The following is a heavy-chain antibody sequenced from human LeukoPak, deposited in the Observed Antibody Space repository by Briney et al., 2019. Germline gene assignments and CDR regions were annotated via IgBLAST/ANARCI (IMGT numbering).Heavy chain of an antibody. CDR2: IYYSGST. D-gene: IGHD1-14*01. J-gene: IGHJ6*02. Sequence: PSETLSLTCTVSGGSISSYYWGWIRQPPGKGLEWIGYIYYSGSTNYNPSLKSRVTISVDTSKNQFSLKLGSVTAADTAVYYCATTWNYYYYGMDVWGQGTTVTVSS. V-gene: IGHV4-59*01. CDR1: GGSISSYY. CDR3: ATTWNYYYYGMDV.